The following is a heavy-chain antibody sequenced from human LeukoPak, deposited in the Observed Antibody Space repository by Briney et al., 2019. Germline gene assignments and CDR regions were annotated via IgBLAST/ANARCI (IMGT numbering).Heavy chain of an antibody. D-gene: IGHD3-16*01. CDR1: GGSISSSSYY. Sequence: SETLSLTCTVSGGSISSSSYYWGWIRQPPGKGLEWIGSIYYSGSTYYNPSLKSRVTISVDTSKNQFSLKLSSVTAADTAVYFCARGGYYYYYMDVWGKGTTVTVSS. J-gene: IGHJ6*03. CDR3: ARGGYYYYYMDV. CDR2: IYYSGST. V-gene: IGHV4-39*01.